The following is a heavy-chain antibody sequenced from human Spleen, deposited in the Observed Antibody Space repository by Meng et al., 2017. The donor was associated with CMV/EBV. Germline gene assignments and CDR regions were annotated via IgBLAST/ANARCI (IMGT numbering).Heavy chain of an antibody. D-gene: IGHD3-10*01. Sequence: SETLSLTCAVSGGSISSSNWWSWVRQPPGKGLEWIGEIYHSGSTNYNPSLKSRVTISVDKSKNQFSLKLSSVTAADTAVYYCARNTMVRGVILPGNWFDPWGQGTLVTVSS. CDR3: ARNTMVRGVILPGNWFDP. J-gene: IGHJ5*02. CDR2: IYHSGST. V-gene: IGHV4-4*02. CDR1: GGSISSSNW.